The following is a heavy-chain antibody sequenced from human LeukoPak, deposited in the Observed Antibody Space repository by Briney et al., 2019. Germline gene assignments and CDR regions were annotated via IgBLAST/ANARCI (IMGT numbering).Heavy chain of an antibody. CDR2: IYYSGST. Sequence: PSETLSLTCTVSGGSISSGDYYWSWIRQPPGKGLEWIGYIYYSGSTHYNPSLKSRVTISVDTSKNQFSLKLSSVTAADTAVYYCARDRSPYYYDSSGYSERDYWGQGTLVTVSS. V-gene: IGHV4-30-4*01. CDR1: GGSISSGDYY. J-gene: IGHJ4*02. D-gene: IGHD3-22*01. CDR3: ARDRSPYYYDSSGYSERDY.